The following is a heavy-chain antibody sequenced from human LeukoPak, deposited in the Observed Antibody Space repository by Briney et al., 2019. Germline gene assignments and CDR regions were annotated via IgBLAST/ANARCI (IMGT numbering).Heavy chain of an antibody. CDR2: IYYSGST. D-gene: IGHD3-22*01. J-gene: IGHJ4*02. CDR1: GGSISSSSYY. V-gene: IGHV4-39*07. Sequence: PSETLSLTCTVSGGSISSSSYYWGWIRQPPGKGLEWIGSIYYSGSTYYNPSLKSRVTISVDTSKNQFSLKLSSVTAADTAVYYCARVLKDGDYYDSSGYRYYFDYWGQGTLVTVSS. CDR3: ARVLKDGDYYDSSGYRYYFDY.